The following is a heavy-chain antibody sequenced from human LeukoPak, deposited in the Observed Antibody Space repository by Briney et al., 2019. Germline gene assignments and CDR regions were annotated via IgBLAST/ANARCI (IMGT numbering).Heavy chain of an antibody. CDR1: GGSISSSSYY. CDR3: ARAGDSGYSYGSPDY. V-gene: IGHV4-39*07. Sequence: SETLSLTCTVSGGSISSSSYYWGWIRQPPGKGLEWIGSIYHSGSTYYNPSLKSRVTIAVETSKNQFSLKLSSVTAADTAVYYCARAGDSGYSYGSPDYWGQGTLVTVSS. D-gene: IGHD5-18*01. J-gene: IGHJ4*02. CDR2: IYHSGST.